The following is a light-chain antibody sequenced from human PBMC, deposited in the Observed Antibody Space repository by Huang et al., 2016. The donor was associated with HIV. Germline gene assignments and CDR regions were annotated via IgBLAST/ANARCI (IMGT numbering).Light chain of an antibody. J-gene: IGKJ1*01. CDR3: QQYDNLPWT. CDR1: QDISTH. Sequence: DIQMTQSPSSLSASVGDRVTITCQARQDISTHLNWYQQKPGNAPKVLIYAASNLETGVPSRFSGSGSGTDFTFTISSLQPGDIATYYCQQYDNLPWTFSQGTKVEIK. CDR2: AAS. V-gene: IGKV1-33*01.